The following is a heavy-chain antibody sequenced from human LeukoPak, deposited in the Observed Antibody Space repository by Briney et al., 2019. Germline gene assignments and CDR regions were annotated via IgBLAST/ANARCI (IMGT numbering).Heavy chain of an antibody. J-gene: IGHJ4*02. Sequence: SETLSLTCTVSGGSISSSSYYWGWIRQPPGKGLEWIGFIYYSGSTNYNPSLKSRVTMSVDTSNNQFSLELSSVTAADTAVYYCARGVGAFDYWGQGTLVTVSS. CDR2: IYYSGST. V-gene: IGHV4-61*05. D-gene: IGHD1-26*01. CDR1: GGSISSSSYY. CDR3: ARGVGAFDY.